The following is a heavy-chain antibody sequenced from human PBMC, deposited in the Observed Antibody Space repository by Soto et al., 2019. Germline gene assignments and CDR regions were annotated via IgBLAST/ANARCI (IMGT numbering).Heavy chain of an antibody. J-gene: IGHJ4*02. CDR2: IYYSGST. Sequence: SGTLSLSCTVSGGSISSGDYYWSWIRQPPGKGLEWIGYIYYSGSTYYNPSLKSRVTISVDTSKNQFSLKLSSVTAADTAVYYCARLADSGSYYVDYWGQGTLVTVSS. V-gene: IGHV4-30-4*01. CDR1: GGSISSGDYY. D-gene: IGHD3-10*01. CDR3: ARLADSGSYYVDY.